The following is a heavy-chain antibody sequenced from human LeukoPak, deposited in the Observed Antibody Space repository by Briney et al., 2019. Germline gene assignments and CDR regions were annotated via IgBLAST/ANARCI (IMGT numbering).Heavy chain of an antibody. V-gene: IGHV4-30-4*01. D-gene: IGHD3-22*01. Sequence: PSETLSLTCTVSGGSISSGDYYWSWIRQPPGKGLEWIGYIYYSGSTYYNPSLKSRVTISVDTSKNQFSLKLSSVTAADTAVYYCARVGGGEAGIYYYDSSGYPGLWGQGTLVTVSS. CDR3: ARVGGGEAGIYYYDSSGYPGL. CDR1: GGSISSGDYY. J-gene: IGHJ4*02. CDR2: IYYSGST.